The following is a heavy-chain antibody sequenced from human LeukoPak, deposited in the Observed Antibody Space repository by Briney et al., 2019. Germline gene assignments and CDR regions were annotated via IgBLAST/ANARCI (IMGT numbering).Heavy chain of an antibody. J-gene: IGHJ4*02. Sequence: GGSLRLSCAASGFTFSSYSMNWVRQAPGQGLEWVSYISSSAGTIYYADSVKGRFTISRDNAKNSLYLQMNGLRAEDTAVYYCARVVGDSSGYPFDYWGQGTLVTVSS. CDR1: GFTFSSYS. V-gene: IGHV3-48*04. D-gene: IGHD3-22*01. CDR2: ISSSAGTI. CDR3: ARVVGDSSGYPFDY.